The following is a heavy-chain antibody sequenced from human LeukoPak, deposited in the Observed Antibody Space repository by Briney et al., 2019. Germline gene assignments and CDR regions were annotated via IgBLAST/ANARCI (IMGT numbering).Heavy chain of an antibody. CDR2: ISAYNGNT. CDR1: GYTFTSYG. J-gene: IGHJ4*02. V-gene: IGHV1-18*01. D-gene: IGHD3-22*01. CDR3: ARDDRYYDSSGYSQSHTYDY. Sequence: ASVKVSCKASGYTFTSYGISWVRQAPGQGLEWMGWISAYNGNTNYAQKLQGRVTMTTDTSTSTAYMELRSLRSDATAVYYCARDDRYYDSSGYSQSHTYDYGGQGTVATVSS.